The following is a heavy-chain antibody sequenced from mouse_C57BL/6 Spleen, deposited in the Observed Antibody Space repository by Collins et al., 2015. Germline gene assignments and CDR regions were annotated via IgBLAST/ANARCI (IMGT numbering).Heavy chain of an antibody. CDR1: GYTFTSYW. J-gene: IGHJ1*03. Sequence: QVQLQQPGAEFVKPGASVRLSCKTSGYTFTSYWMHWVKQRPGRGLEWIGRIDPNSGSTKYNEKFKSKATLTIDRHSSTAYMQVSSLTSEDSAVYYCGAYFDGYYGYFDVWGTGTTVTVSS. CDR3: GAYFDGYYGYFDV. CDR2: IDPNSGST. D-gene: IGHD2-3*01. V-gene: IGHV1-72*01.